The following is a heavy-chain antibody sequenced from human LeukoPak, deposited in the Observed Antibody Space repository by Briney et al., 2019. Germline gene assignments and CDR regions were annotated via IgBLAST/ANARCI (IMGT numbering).Heavy chain of an antibody. D-gene: IGHD6-19*01. CDR3: ARDAKLRYSSGWYDY. Sequence: EASVKVSCKASGYTFTSYGISWVRQTPGQGLERTGWISAYNGNTNYAQKLQGRVTMTTDTSTSTAYMELRSLRSDDTAVYYCARDAKLRYSSGWYDYWGQGTLVTVSS. J-gene: IGHJ4*02. CDR1: GYTFTSYG. V-gene: IGHV1-18*01. CDR2: ISAYNGNT.